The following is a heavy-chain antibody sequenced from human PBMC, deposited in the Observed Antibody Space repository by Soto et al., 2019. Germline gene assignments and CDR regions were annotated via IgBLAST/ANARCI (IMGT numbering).Heavy chain of an antibody. J-gene: IGHJ4*02. CDR3: ARDDSGFSGSHYIDYFNY. CDR2: INAGNGNT. D-gene: IGHD1-26*01. Sequence: ASVKVSCKASGYTFTGYAMHWVRQAPGQRLEWMGWINAGNGNTNYSQNFQGRVTITRDTSAGTVYMQLSSLTSEDTAVYYCARDDSGFSGSHYIDYFNYWGQGALVTVSS. CDR1: GYTFTGYA. V-gene: IGHV1-3*01.